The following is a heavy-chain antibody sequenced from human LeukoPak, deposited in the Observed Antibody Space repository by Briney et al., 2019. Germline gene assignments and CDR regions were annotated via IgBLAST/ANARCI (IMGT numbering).Heavy chain of an antibody. Sequence: PGGSLRLSCAASGFTFSSYAMSWVRQAPGKGLEWVSAISGSGGSTYYADSVKGRFTISRDNSKNTLYLQMNSLRAEDTAVYYCAKDTYYYDSSGPDFDYWGQGTLVTVSS. D-gene: IGHD3-22*01. V-gene: IGHV3-23*01. CDR3: AKDTYYYDSSGPDFDY. CDR2: ISGSGGST. J-gene: IGHJ4*02. CDR1: GFTFSSYA.